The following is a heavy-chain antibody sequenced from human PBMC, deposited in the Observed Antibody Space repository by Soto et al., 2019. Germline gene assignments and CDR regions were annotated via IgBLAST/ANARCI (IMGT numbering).Heavy chain of an antibody. D-gene: IGHD2-21*02. J-gene: IGHJ2*01. CDR3: AVTPNCGRDCSAASYWYFDI. CDR2: ISGDSGRT. V-gene: IGHV3-23*01. Sequence: EVQLLESGGGLVQPGGSVRLSCAASGLTFGTYAMSWVRQAPGKGLELVSAISGDSGRTYYADSVKGRFTISRDNSKNTLYLQMNTLRAEDTAVYYCAVTPNCGRDCSAASYWYFDIWGRCTLVTVSS. CDR1: GLTFGTYA.